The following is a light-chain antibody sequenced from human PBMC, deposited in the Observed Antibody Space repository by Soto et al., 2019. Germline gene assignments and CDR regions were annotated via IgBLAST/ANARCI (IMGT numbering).Light chain of an antibody. Sequence: DIVMTQSPDSLAVSLGERATINCKSSQSVLYSSNNKNYLAWYQQKPGQPPKLLIYWASTRESGVPDRFSGSGSGTDFNLTISSLQAEDVEVYSCQQYYSTPPTFGQGTKVEIK. CDR1: QSVLYSSNNKNY. V-gene: IGKV4-1*01. CDR3: QQYYSTPPT. J-gene: IGKJ1*01. CDR2: WAS.